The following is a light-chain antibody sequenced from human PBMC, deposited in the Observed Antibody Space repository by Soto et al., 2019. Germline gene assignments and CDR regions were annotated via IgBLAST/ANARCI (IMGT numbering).Light chain of an antibody. V-gene: IGLV6-57*01. CDR3: QSYDSSNHVI. CDR1: SGSIANNY. Sequence: NFMLTQPHSVSASPGKTVTISCTRSSGSIANNYVQWYQQRPGSSPTTVIYEDNQRPSGVPDRFSGSIDTSSNSASLTISGLKTEDEADFYCQSYDSSNHVIFGGGTKLTVL. J-gene: IGLJ2*01. CDR2: EDN.